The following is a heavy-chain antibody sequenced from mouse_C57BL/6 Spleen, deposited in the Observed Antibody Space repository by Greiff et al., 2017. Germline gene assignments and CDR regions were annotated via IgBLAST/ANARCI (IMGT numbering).Heavy chain of an antibody. V-gene: IGHV1-5*01. CDR2: IYPGNSDT. CDR3: TKITKEDYAKDY. J-gene: IGHJ4*01. D-gene: IGHD1-1*01. CDR1: GYTFTSYW. Sequence: VHVKQSGTVLARPGASVKMSCKTSGYTFTSYWMHWVKQRPGQGLEWIGAIYPGNSDTSYNQKFKGKAKLTAVTSASTTYMELSSLTNEDSAVYYCTKITKEDYAKDYWGQRTSVTVSS.